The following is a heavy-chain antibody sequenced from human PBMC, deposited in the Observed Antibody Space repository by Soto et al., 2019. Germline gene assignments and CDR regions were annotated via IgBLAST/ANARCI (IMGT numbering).Heavy chain of an antibody. CDR2: MYYSGST. V-gene: IGHV4-30-4*01. CDR3: ARDGSGIADWFDP. CDR1: GGSISSGDYY. J-gene: IGHJ5*02. D-gene: IGHD3-10*01. Sequence: SETLSLTCTVSGGSISSGDYYWSWIRQPPGKGLEWIGYMYYSGSTYYNPSLKSRVTISVDTSKNQFSLKLSSVTAADTAVYYCARDGSGIADWFDPWGQGTLVTVSS.